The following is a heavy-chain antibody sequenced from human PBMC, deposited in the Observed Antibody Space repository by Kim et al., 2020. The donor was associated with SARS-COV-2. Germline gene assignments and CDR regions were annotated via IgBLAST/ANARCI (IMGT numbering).Heavy chain of an antibody. V-gene: IGHV3-23*01. CDR2: LSGSGGST. D-gene: IGHD2-2*01. Sequence: GGSLRLSCEASGFTFSSYAMNWVRQAPGKGLEWVSSLSGSGGSTYYADSAKGRFTIYRDNSKNTLNLQMNSLRAEDTAVDYCANGFCISDYCLSRQYFQHWGQGTLITVSS. CDR1: GFTFSSYA. CDR3: ANGFCISDYCLSRQYFQH. J-gene: IGHJ1*01.